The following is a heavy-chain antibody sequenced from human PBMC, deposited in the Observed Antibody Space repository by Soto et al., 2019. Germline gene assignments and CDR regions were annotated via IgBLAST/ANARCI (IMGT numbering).Heavy chain of an antibody. J-gene: IGHJ4*02. V-gene: IGHV1-69*13. CDR1: GGTFNTYT. CDR2: IIPMFRTT. D-gene: IGHD3-22*01. CDR3: ARATKRYYYDSSSHEDTLDH. Sequence: SVKVSCKASGGTFNTYTVNWVRQAPGQGLEWMGGIIPMFRTTAYAQKFQDRVTITADESTSTAYMELSSLRSEDTAVYYCARATKRYYYDSSSHEDTLDHWGQGTLVTVSS.